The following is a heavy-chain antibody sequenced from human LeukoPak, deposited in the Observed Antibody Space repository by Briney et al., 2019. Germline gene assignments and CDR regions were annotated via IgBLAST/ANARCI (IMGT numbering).Heavy chain of an antibody. CDR2: ISGSGDST. CDR3: AKDAIQLWGGF. CDR1: GFTFSNYD. D-gene: IGHD5-18*01. Sequence: GGSLRLSCAASGFTFSNYDMTWVRQAPGQGLEWVSAISGSGDSTYYAESVKGRFTISRDNSKNTLFLQMNSLRAEDTAVYYCAKDAIQLWGGFWGQGTLVTVSS. V-gene: IGHV3-23*01. J-gene: IGHJ4*02.